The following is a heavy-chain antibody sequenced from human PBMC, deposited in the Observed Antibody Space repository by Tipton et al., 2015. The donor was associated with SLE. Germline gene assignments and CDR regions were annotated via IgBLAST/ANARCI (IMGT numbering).Heavy chain of an antibody. J-gene: IGHJ2*01. CDR2: ISGSGGNT. CDR3: ARDPPYGDYDPYWYFDL. D-gene: IGHD4-17*01. V-gene: IGHV3-23*01. CDR1: GFTFSSYW. Sequence: SLRLSCAASGFTFSSYWMHWVRQAPGKGLEWVSAISGSGGNTYYADSVKGRFTISRDNSKNTLYLQMNSLRAEDTAVYYCARDPPYGDYDPYWYFDLWGRGTLVTVSS.